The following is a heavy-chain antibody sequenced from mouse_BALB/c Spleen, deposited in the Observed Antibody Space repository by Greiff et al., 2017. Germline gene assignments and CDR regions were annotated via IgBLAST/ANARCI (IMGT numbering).Heavy chain of an antibody. Sequence: VQLKQSGPELVKPGASVKISCKTSGYTFTEYTMHWVKQSHGKSLEWIGGINPNNGGTSYNQKFKGKATLTVDKSSSTAYMELRSLTSEDSAVYYCARGPSYYYGSSSYYAMDYWGQGTSVTVSS. CDR3: ARGPSYYYGSSSYYAMDY. CDR1: GYTFTEYT. CDR2: INPNNGGT. J-gene: IGHJ4*01. V-gene: IGHV1-18*01. D-gene: IGHD1-1*01.